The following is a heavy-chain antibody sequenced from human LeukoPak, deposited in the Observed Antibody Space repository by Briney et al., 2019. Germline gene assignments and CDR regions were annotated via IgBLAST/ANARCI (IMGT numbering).Heavy chain of an antibody. Sequence: PGGSLRLSCAASGFTFSSYWMHWVRQAPGKGLVWVSRINSDGSSTSYADSVKGRFTISRDNAKNTLYLQMNSLRAEDTAVYYCARSSFWSGSYPDTFDIWGQGTMVTVSS. CDR3: ARSSFWSGSYPDTFDI. J-gene: IGHJ3*02. CDR1: GFTFSSYW. V-gene: IGHV3-74*01. D-gene: IGHD3-3*01. CDR2: INSDGSST.